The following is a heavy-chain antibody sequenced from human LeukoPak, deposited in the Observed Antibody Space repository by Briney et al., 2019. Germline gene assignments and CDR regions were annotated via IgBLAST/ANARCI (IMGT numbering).Heavy chain of an antibody. J-gene: IGHJ3*02. CDR1: GFTFSSYE. CDR2: ISSSGSTI. D-gene: IGHD6-13*01. Sequence: HAGGSLRLSCAASGFTFSSYEMNWVRQAPGKGLEWVSYISSSGSTIYYADSVKGRFTISRDNAKNSLYLQMNSLRAEDTAVYYCARRGGSRPPLDIWGQGTMVTVSS. V-gene: IGHV3-48*03. CDR3: ARRGGSRPPLDI.